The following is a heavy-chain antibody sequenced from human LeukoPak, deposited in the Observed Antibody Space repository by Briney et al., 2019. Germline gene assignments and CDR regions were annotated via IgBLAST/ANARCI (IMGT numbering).Heavy chain of an antibody. CDR2: IYYSGNT. CDR3: ARTWIQLWFGSVDP. J-gene: IGHJ5*02. V-gene: IGHV4-39*01. Sequence: SETLSLTCTVSGGSISSSNYYWGWIRQPPGKGLEWIGSIYYSGNTYYNPSLKSRVTISVDTSKNQFSLKLSSVTAADTAVYYCARTWIQLWFGSVDPWGQGTLVTVSS. CDR1: GGSISSSNYY. D-gene: IGHD5-18*01.